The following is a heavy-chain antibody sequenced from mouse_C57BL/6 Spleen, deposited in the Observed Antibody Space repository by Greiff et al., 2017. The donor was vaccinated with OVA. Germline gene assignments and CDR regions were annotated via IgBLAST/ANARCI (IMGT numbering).Heavy chain of an antibody. D-gene: IGHD2-1*01. CDR3: ARSGDYGNYDWFAY. CDR2: INPNYGTT. J-gene: IGHJ3*01. Sequence: EVQLQQSGPELVKPGASVKISCKASGYSFTDYNMNWVKQSHGKSLEWIGVINPNYGTTSYNQKFKGKATLTVDQSSSTAYMQLNSLTSEDSAVYYCARSGDYGNYDWFAYWGQGTLVTVSA. CDR1: GYSFTDYN. V-gene: IGHV1-39*01.